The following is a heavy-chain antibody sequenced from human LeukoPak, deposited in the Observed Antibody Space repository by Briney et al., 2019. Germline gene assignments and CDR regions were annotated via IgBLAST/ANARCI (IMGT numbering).Heavy chain of an antibody. CDR2: ISYSGTT. Sequence: SETLSLTCTVSGGSISSYYWSWIRQPPGKGLEWIGYISYSGTTNYSPSLKSRVTISVDTSKNQFSLKLSSVTAADTAVYYCARGWTYYYMDVWGKGTTVTVSS. CDR1: GGSISSYY. CDR3: ARGWTYYYMDV. V-gene: IGHV4-59*01. D-gene: IGHD3/OR15-3a*01. J-gene: IGHJ6*03.